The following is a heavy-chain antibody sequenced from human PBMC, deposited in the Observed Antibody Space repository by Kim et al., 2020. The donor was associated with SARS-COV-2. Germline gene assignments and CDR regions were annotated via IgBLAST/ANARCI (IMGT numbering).Heavy chain of an antibody. Sequence: SETLSPTCTVSGGSISPYYWSWIRQPPGKGLEWIGYISYSRSTNCNPSLKSRVTISLDTSKNQFSLRLSSVTAADTAVYYCARSSHAFRDGYNPFDYWGQGTLVTVSS. J-gene: IGHJ4*02. CDR2: ISYSRST. V-gene: IGHV4-59*01. D-gene: IGHD5-12*01. CDR1: GGSISPYY. CDR3: ARSSHAFRDGYNPFDY.